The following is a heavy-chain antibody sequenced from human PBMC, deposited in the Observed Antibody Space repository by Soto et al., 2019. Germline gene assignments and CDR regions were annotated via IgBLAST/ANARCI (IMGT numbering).Heavy chain of an antibody. CDR1: GFTLSDYY. D-gene: IGHD5-12*01. Sequence: QVQLVESGGGLVEPGGSLRLSCAASGFTLSDYYMSWVRQAPGKGLEWLSYISSSSATVYYVDSVKGRFTTSRDNAKNSLDLQMDSLRVEDTAVYYCARDGVLATGPIEYWGQGAQVTVSS. J-gene: IGHJ4*02. V-gene: IGHV3-11*01. CDR3: ARDGVLATGPIEY. CDR2: ISSSSATV.